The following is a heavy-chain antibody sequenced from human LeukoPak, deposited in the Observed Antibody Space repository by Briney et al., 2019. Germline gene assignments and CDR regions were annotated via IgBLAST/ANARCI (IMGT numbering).Heavy chain of an antibody. CDR3: ASRRIAAANWFDP. Sequence: GGSLRLSCAASGFTFSTYAMSWVRQAPGKGLEWVSGVSASGDNTKYGDSGKGRFTISRDNAKNSLYLQMNSLRAEDTAVYYCASRRIAAANWFDPWGQGTLVTVSS. D-gene: IGHD6-13*01. CDR1: GFTFSTYA. J-gene: IGHJ5*02. V-gene: IGHV3-23*01. CDR2: VSASGDNT.